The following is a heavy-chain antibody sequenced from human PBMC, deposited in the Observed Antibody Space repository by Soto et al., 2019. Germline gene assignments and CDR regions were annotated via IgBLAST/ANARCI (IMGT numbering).Heavy chain of an antibody. D-gene: IGHD4-17*01. CDR1: GFTFSNAW. V-gene: IGHV3-15*01. Sequence: EVQLVESGGGLVKPGGSLRLSCAASGFTFSNAWMSWVRQAPGKGLEWVGRIKSKTDGGTTDYAAPVKGRFTISRDDSXXXXXXXXXXXXXXXXXXXXXXXXDYGEVWGQGTLVTVSS. CDR2: IKSKTDGGTT. J-gene: IGHJ4*02. CDR3: XXXDYGEV.